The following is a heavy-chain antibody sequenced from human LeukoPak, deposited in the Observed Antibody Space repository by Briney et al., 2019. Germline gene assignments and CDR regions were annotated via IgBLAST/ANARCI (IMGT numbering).Heavy chain of an antibody. CDR2: IYYSGST. V-gene: IGHV4-59*01. CDR1: GGSISSYY. Sequence: SATLSLTCTVSGGSISSYYWSWIRQHPGKGLEWIGYIYYSGSTNYNPSLKSRVTISVDTSKNQFSLKLSSVTAADMAVYYCARWGDYTNYYYYYYMDVWGKGTTVTVSS. J-gene: IGHJ6*03. D-gene: IGHD4-11*01. CDR3: ARWGDYTNYYYYYYMDV.